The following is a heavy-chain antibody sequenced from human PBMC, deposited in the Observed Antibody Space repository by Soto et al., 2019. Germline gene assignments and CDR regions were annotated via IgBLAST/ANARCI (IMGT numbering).Heavy chain of an antibody. J-gene: IGHJ6*02. V-gene: IGHV3-33*01. D-gene: IGHD2-2*01. CDR3: ARERMVGPAASDDGMDV. CDR1: GFTFSSYG. CDR2: IWYDGSNK. Sequence: QVQLVESGGGVVQPGRSLRLSCAASGFTFSSYGMHWVRQAPGKGLEWVAVIWYDGSNKYYADSVKGRFTISRDNSKNTMYLQMNSLRAEDTAVYYCARERMVGPAASDDGMDVWGQGTTVTVSS.